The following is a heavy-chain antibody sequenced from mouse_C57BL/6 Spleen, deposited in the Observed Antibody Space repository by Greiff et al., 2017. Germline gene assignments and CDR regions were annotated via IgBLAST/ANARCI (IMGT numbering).Heavy chain of an antibody. V-gene: IGHV1-81*01. CDR3: ARRMITTVVPFDY. CDR2: IYPRSGNT. Sequence: QVHVKQSGAELARPGASVKLSCKASGYTFTSYGISWVKQRTGQGLEWIGEIYPRSGNTYYNEKFKGKATLTADKSSSTAYMELRSLTSEDSAVYFCARRMITTVVPFDYWGQGTTLTVSS. CDR1: GYTFTSYG. J-gene: IGHJ2*01. D-gene: IGHD1-1*01.